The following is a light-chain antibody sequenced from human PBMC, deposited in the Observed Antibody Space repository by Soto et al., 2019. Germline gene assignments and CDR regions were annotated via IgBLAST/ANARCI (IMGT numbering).Light chain of an antibody. V-gene: IGKV4-1*01. CDR3: QQYYSTLLT. CDR2: WAS. J-gene: IGKJ4*01. Sequence: DIEMTRSSDSLDVSLGERATINCKSSQSVLYSSNNKNCLAWYQQKPGQPPKLLIYWASTRESGVPDRFSGSGSGTDFTLTISSLQAEDVAVYYCQQYYSTLLTFGGGTKVDIK. CDR1: QSVLYSSNNKNC.